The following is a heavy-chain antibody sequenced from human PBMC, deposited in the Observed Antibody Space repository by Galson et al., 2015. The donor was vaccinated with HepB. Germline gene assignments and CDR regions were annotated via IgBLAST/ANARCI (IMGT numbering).Heavy chain of an antibody. V-gene: IGHV4-61*02. J-gene: IGHJ4*02. CDR3: AREVGATWYFDY. CDR1: GGSISSGSYY. Sequence: TLSLTCTVSGGSISSGSYYWSWIRQPAGRGLDRIVRIYTSGSTNYNPSLKSRVTISVDTSKNQFSLKMSSVTAADAAVYYCAREVGATWYFDYWGQGTLVTVSS. CDR2: IYTSGST. D-gene: IGHD1-26*01.